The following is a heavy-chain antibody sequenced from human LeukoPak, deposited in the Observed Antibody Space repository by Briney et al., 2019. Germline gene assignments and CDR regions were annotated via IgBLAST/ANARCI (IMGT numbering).Heavy chain of an antibody. J-gene: IGHJ3*01. V-gene: IGHV3-23*01. CDR2: VTGDSGTI. D-gene: IGHD3-3*01. CDR1: GFTFSSFA. CDR3: AKGWSGYFRSPFDL. Sequence: GGSLRLSCTASGFTFSSFAMNWVRQAPGTGLEWVSVVTGDSGTIHYSDSVKGRFTISRGNSKNTLYLQMNNLRAEDTAVYYCAKGWSGYFRSPFDLWGQGTMVTVSS.